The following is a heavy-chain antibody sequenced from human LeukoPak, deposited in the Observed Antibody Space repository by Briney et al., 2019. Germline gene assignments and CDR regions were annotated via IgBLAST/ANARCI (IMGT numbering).Heavy chain of an antibody. D-gene: IGHD3-3*01. V-gene: IGHV4-4*07. J-gene: IGHJ4*02. CDR2: IYPSGST. CDR1: GGFINSYY. Sequence: PSETLSLTCTVSGGFINSYYWSWIRQPAGKGLEWIGRIYPSGSTTYNPSLKSRVTMSVDTSKNQFSLKLSAVTAADTAVYYCARERGPYDFCQGGWGQGTLVTVSS. CDR3: ARERGPYDFCQGG.